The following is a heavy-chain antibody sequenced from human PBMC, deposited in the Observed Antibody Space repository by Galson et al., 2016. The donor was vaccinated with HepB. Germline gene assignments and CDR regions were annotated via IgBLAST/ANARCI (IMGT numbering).Heavy chain of an antibody. CDR1: GFTVSNNY. Sequence: SLRLSCAASGFTVSNNYMSWVHQAPGKGLEWVSVIYGGGSTYYADSVKGRFTISRDNSKNTLYLQMNSLRAEDTAVYYCARDPMATRYYYYGMDVWGQGTTVTVSS. CDR2: IYGGGST. V-gene: IGHV3-53*01. D-gene: IGHD5-24*01. J-gene: IGHJ6*02. CDR3: ARDPMATRYYYYGMDV.